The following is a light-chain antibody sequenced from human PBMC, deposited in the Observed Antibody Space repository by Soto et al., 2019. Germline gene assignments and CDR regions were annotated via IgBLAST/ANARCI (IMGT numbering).Light chain of an antibody. CDR2: CAS. J-gene: IGKJ5*01. CDR3: QQYNNWHTIT. Sequence: EIVMTQSPATLSVSPGERATLSDSASQSVSRNLAWYQQKPGQAPRLLIYCASTRATGIPARFSGSGSGTEFTLTISSLKPEDFAVYYCQQYNNWHTITFGQGTRLEIK. CDR1: QSVSRN. V-gene: IGKV3-15*01.